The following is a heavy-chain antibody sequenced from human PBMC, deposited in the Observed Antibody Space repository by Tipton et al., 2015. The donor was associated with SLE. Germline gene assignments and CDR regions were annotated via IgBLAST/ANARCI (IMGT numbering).Heavy chain of an antibody. Sequence: QLVQSGAEVKKPGASVKVSCKASGYTFTSYYMHWVRQAPGQGLEWMGWINPNSGGTNYAQKFQGRVTMTRDTSISTAYMELSRLRSDDAAVYYCARASSYYYDSSGYYYEDYWGQGTLVTVSS. CDR3: ARASSYYYDSSGYYYEDY. CDR1: GYTFTSYY. CDR2: INPNSGGT. D-gene: IGHD3-22*01. V-gene: IGHV1-2*02. J-gene: IGHJ4*02.